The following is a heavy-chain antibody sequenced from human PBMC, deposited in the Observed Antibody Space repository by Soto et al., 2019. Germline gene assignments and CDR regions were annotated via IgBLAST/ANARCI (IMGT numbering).Heavy chain of an antibody. CDR2: IHPGGQTI. J-gene: IGHJ3*01. CDR3: ARRGSR. D-gene: IGHD2-15*01. CDR1: GFTFSSSE. Sequence: EVHLVESGGGLVQPGGSLRLSCAASGFTFSSSEMYWVRQAPGKGLEWISYIHPGGQTIFYAESVKGRFTISRDNAKHSGYLQMNSLRAEDTAVYYCARRGSRWGRGTKVTVSS. V-gene: IGHV3-48*03.